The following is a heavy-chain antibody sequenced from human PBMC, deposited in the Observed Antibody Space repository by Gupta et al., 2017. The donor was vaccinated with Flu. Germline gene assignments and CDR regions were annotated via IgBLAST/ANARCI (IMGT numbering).Heavy chain of an antibody. CDR3: ARHQHCSSTSCVFDY. V-gene: IGHV4-4*02. J-gene: IGHJ4*02. CDR2: IYHSGST. Sequence: QPPGKGLEWIGEIYHSGSTNYNPSLKSRVTISVDKSKNQFSLKLSSVTAADTAVYYCARHQHCSSTSCVFDYWGQGTLVTVSS. D-gene: IGHD2-2*01.